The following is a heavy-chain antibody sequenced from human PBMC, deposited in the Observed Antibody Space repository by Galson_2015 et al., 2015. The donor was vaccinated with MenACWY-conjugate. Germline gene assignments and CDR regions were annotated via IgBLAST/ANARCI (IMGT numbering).Heavy chain of an antibody. Sequence: SLRLSCAASGFTFRQYAMSWVRQAPGKGLEWVAIIRDSGAATHYTDSVKGRVTISRDNSKNTLYLQMSRLRAEDTALYYCAKDIYVDVWGKGTPVTVSS. J-gene: IGHJ6*03. CDR3: AKDIYVDV. CDR1: GFTFRQYA. V-gene: IGHV3-23*01. CDR2: IRDSGAAT.